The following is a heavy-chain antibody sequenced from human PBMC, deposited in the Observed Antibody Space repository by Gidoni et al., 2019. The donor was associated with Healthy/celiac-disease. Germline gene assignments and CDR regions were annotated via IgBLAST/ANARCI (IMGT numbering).Heavy chain of an antibody. CDR3: ARGGPTVVTLHGMDV. CDR2: INHSGST. D-gene: IGHD4-17*01. J-gene: IGHJ6*02. V-gene: IGHV4-34*01. Sequence: QVQLQQWGAGLLKPSETLSLTCAVYGGSFSGYYWSWIRQPPGKGLEWIGEINHSGSTNYNPSLKSRVTISVDTSKNQFSLKLSSVTAADTAVYYCARGGPTVVTLHGMDVWGQGTTVTVSS. CDR1: GGSFSGYY.